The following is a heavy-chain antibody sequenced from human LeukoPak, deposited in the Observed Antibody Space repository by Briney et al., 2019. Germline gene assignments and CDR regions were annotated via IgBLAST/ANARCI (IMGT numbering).Heavy chain of an antibody. CDR1: GGSISSYY. D-gene: IGHD6-13*01. Sequence: SETLSLTCSVYGGSISSYYWSWVPQPAGKGLEWIGRIYSSGRPNYTPALNSRVTMSVDTPNNQFSLRLPSVTAADTAVYYCARGTTAAAGIFDWGGQGTLVTVSS. V-gene: IGHV4-59*10. J-gene: IGHJ4*02. CDR3: ARGTTAAAGIFDW. CDR2: IYSSGRP.